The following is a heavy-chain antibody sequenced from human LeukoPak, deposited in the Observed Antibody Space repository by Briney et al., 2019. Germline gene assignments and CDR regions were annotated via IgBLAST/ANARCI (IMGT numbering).Heavy chain of an antibody. CDR2: IYYSGST. CDR3: ARSGLLWFGESPFDY. J-gene: IGHJ4*02. Sequence: SETLSLTCTVSGGSISSHYWSWIRQPPGKGLEWIGYIYYSGSTNYNPSLKSRVTISVDTSKNQFSLKLSSVTAADTAVYYCARSGLLWFGESPFDYWGQGTLVTVPS. CDR1: GGSISSHY. D-gene: IGHD3-10*01. V-gene: IGHV4-59*11.